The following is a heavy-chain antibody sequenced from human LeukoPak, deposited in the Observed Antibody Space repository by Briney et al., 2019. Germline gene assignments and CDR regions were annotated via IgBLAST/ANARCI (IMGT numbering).Heavy chain of an antibody. J-gene: IGHJ4*02. CDR2: IIPIFGTA. D-gene: IGHD3-10*01. CDR3: ARDYYGSGSPFDY. CDR1: GGAFSSYA. Sequence: SVMVSCKASGGAFSSYAISWVRQAPGQGLEWMGGIIPIFGTANYAQKFQGRVTITADESTSTAYMELSSLRSEDTAVYYCARDYYGSGSPFDYWGQGTLVTVSS. V-gene: IGHV1-69*13.